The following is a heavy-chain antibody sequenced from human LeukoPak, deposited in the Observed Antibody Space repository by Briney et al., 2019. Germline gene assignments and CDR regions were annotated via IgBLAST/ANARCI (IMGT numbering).Heavy chain of an antibody. D-gene: IGHD3-10*01. CDR1: GGSISSCY. CDR3: AREGGYYGSGSYYRWFDP. CDR2: IYYSGCT. Sequence: SETLSLTCTVSGGSISSCYWSWIRQPPGKGLEWIGYIYYSGCTNYNPSLKSRVTISVDTSKNQFSLKLSSVTAADTAVYYCAREGGYYGSGSYYRWFDPWGQGTLVTVSS. V-gene: IGHV4-59*01. J-gene: IGHJ5*02.